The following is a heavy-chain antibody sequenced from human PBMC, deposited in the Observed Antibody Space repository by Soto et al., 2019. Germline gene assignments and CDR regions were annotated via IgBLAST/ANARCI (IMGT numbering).Heavy chain of an antibody. CDR1: GFTFSSYA. D-gene: IGHD5-12*01. CDR2: ISGSGGST. CDR3: AKDYGQGSGYDAKSPPKKVKSEYFQR. Sequence: GGSLRLSCAASGFTFSSYAMSWVRQAPGKGLEWVSAISGSGGSTYYADSVKGRFTISRDNSKNTLYLQMNSLRAEDTAVYYCAKDYGQGSGYDAKSPPKKVKSEYFQRWGQGTLVTVSS. V-gene: IGHV3-23*01. J-gene: IGHJ1*01.